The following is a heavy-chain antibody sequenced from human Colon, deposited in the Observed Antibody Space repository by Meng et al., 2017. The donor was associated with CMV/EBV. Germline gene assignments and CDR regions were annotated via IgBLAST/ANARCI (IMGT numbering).Heavy chain of an antibody. J-gene: IGHJ4*02. CDR2: IRYDGSNK. Sequence: GESLKISCAASGFTFSSYGMHWVRQAPGKGLEWVAFIRYDGSNKYYADSVKGRFTISRDNSKNTLYLQMSSLRAEDTAVYYCAKDGRRYSSSSLQFDYWGQGTLVTVSS. CDR3: AKDGRRYSSSSLQFDY. V-gene: IGHV3-30*02. D-gene: IGHD6-13*01. CDR1: GFTFSSYG.